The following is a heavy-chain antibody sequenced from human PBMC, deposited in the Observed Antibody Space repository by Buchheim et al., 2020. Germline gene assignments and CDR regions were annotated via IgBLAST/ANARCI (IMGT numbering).Heavy chain of an antibody. V-gene: IGHV3-21*01. CDR2: ISSSSSYI. J-gene: IGHJ6*02. CDR3: ARALPGLRFLEWLDRDYYYYYGMDV. D-gene: IGHD3-3*01. CDR1: GFTFSSYS. Sequence: EVQLVESGGGLVKPGGSLRLSCAASGFTFSSYSMNWVRQAPGKGLEWVSSISSSSSYIYYADSVKGRFTISRDNAKNSLYLQMNSLRAEDTAVYYCARALPGLRFLEWLDRDYYYYYGMDVWGQGTT.